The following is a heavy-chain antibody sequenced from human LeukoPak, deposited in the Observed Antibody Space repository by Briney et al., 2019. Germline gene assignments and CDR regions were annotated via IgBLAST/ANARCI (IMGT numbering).Heavy chain of an antibody. D-gene: IGHD3-22*01. CDR1: GYTFTSYG. V-gene: IGHV1-18*01. Sequence: ASVKVSCKASGYTFTSYGISWVRQDPGQGLEWMGWISAYNGNTNYAQKLQGRVTMTTDTSTSTAYMELRSLRSDDTAVYYCARDWDYFDSSGNFDYWGQGTLVTVSS. CDR3: ARDWDYFDSSGNFDY. J-gene: IGHJ4*02. CDR2: ISAYNGNT.